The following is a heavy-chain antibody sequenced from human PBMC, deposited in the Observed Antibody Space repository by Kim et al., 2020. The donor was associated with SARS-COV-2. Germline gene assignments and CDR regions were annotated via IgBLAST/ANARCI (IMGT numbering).Heavy chain of an antibody. CDR1: GGTFSSYA. Sequence: SVKVSCKASGGTFSSYAISWVRQAPGQGLEWMGGIIPIFGTANYAQKFQGRVTITADESTSTAYMELSSLRSEDTAVYYCARAVQKGYSYGYGDHFDYWGQGTLVTVSS. CDR3: ARAVQKGYSYGYGDHFDY. J-gene: IGHJ4*02. CDR2: IIPIFGTA. V-gene: IGHV1-69*13. D-gene: IGHD5-18*01.